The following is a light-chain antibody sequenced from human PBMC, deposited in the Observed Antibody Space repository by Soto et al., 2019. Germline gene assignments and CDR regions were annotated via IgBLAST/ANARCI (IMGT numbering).Light chain of an antibody. CDR3: QQEYSYPWT. V-gene: IGKV1-8*01. J-gene: IGKJ1*01. Sequence: AIRMTQSPSSFSASTGDRVTITCRASQGISSYLAWYQQKPGKAPKLLIDAASTLQSGVPSRFSGSGSGTDFTLTMSCLPAEDFATYYCQQEYSYPWTFGQGTKVEIK. CDR2: AAS. CDR1: QGISSY.